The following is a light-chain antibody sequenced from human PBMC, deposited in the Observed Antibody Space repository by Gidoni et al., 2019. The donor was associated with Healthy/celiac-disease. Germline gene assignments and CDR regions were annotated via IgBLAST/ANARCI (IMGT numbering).Light chain of an antibody. CDR3: QQYGSSPEYT. Sequence: EIEFTQSPCTLPLSPGERATLSCRASQSVSSSYLAWYQQKPGQAPRLLIYGASSRATGIPDRFSGSGSGTDFTLTISRLEPEDFAVYYCQQYGSSPEYTFGQGTKLEIK. J-gene: IGKJ2*01. CDR1: QSVSSSY. CDR2: GAS. V-gene: IGKV3-20*01.